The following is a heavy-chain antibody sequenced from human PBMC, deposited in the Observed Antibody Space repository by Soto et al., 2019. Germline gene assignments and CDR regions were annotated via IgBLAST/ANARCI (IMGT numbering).Heavy chain of an antibody. CDR2: IYYSGST. J-gene: IGHJ4*02. D-gene: IGHD5-18*01. Sequence: SETLSLTCTVSGGSISSSSYYWCWIRQPPGRELEWIGSIYYSGSTYYNPSLKSRVTISVDTSKNQFSLKLSSVTAADTAVYYCARSLMDTSFFYWGQGTLVTVSS. V-gene: IGHV4-39*01. CDR1: GGSISSSSYY. CDR3: ARSLMDTSFFY.